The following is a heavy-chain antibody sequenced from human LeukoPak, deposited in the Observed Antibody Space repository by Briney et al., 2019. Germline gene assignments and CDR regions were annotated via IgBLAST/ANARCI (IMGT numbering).Heavy chain of an antibody. Sequence: GGSLRLSCAASGFTFSSYAMSWVRQAPGKGLEWVSAISGSGGSTYYADSVKGRFTISRDNSKNTLYLQMNSLRAEDTAVYYCAKAFIFGVVIIESDAFDIWGQGTMVTVS. CDR1: GFTFSSYA. J-gene: IGHJ3*02. CDR3: AKAFIFGVVIIESDAFDI. V-gene: IGHV3-23*01. CDR2: ISGSGGST. D-gene: IGHD3-3*02.